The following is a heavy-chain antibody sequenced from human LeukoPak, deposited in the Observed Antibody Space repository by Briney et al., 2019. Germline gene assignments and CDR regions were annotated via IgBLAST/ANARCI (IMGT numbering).Heavy chain of an antibody. V-gene: IGHV1-2*02. CDR2: INPNSGGT. CDR1: GYTFIDYY. Sequence: ASVKVSCKTSGYTFIDYYIHWVRLAPGQGLEWMGWINPNSGGTEYAQTFRGRVTMTRDTSVSTTYMELSSLISDDTAIYYCARGGYYGSGNDFRFDPWGQGTLVTVSS. J-gene: IGHJ5*02. D-gene: IGHD3-10*01. CDR3: ARGGYYGSGNDFRFDP.